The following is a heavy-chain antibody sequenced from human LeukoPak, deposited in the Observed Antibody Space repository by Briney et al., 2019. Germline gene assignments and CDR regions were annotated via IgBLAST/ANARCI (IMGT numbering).Heavy chain of an antibody. D-gene: IGHD2-2*01. Sequence: SETLSLTCTVSGSLSGYYWSWIRQPPGKGLEWIGYFYTSGSTNYNPSLESRVTISVDTSKYQFSLDLSSVTAADTAVYYCARQKCTSTSCLTKNAFDIWGQGTMVTVSS. CDR1: GSLSGYY. V-gene: IGHV4-4*09. CDR2: FYTSGST. J-gene: IGHJ3*02. CDR3: ARQKCTSTSCLTKNAFDI.